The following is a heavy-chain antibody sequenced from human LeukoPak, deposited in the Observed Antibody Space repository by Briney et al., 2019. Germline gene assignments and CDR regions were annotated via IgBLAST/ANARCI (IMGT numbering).Heavy chain of an antibody. Sequence: SETLSLTCAVYGGSFSGYYWSWIRQPPGKGLEWIGEINHSGSTNYNPSLKSRVTISVDTSKNQFSLKLSSVTAADTAVYYCARSNSVYCSSTSCYGAYYYYYGMDVWGQGTTVTVSS. CDR2: INHSGST. CDR1: GGSFSGYY. V-gene: IGHV4-34*01. D-gene: IGHD2-2*01. CDR3: ARSNSVYCSSTSCYGAYYYYYGMDV. J-gene: IGHJ6*02.